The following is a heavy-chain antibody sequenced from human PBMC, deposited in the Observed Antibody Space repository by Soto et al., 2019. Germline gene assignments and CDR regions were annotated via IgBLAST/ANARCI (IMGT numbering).Heavy chain of an antibody. CDR3: TRDGDGRMTTNPYYYYGMDV. CDR1: GGSISGYY. J-gene: IGHJ6*02. D-gene: IGHD2-21*02. Sequence: SETLSLTCTVSGGSISGYYWSWIRQPPGKGLEWIGNVYYSGGAKYNPSVKRRVSISVDTSKNQFSLNPSSVTAADTAVCYCTRDGDGRMTTNPYYYYGMDVWGPGITVTVSS. V-gene: IGHV4-59*01. CDR2: VYYSGGA.